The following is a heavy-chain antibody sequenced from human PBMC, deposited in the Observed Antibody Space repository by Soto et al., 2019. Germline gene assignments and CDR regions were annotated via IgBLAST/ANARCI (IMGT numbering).Heavy chain of an antibody. CDR2: LYYGRSA. CDR1: GDSISSYY. Sequence: QVQLQESGPGLVKPSETLSLTCAVSGDSISSYYCMWIRQPPGKGLESIGYLYYGRSANYNPSLKSRVTLAVDASTNQCSLTLSSMTAADTAVYYCALRSMAVVPEYWGQGTLVTVSS. J-gene: IGHJ4*02. D-gene: IGHD3-22*01. CDR3: ALRSMAVVPEY. V-gene: IGHV4-59*01.